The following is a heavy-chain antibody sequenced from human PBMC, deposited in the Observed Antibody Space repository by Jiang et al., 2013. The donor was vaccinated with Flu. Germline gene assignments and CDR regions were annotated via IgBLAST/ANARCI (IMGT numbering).Heavy chain of an antibody. CDR2: IPYTGSP. J-gene: IGHJ4*02. V-gene: IGHV4-31*01. CDR3: ARGRDGDSLFFDY. CDR1: GDSIRSGGYY. D-gene: IGHD2-21*02. Sequence: GPGLVKPSQALSLTCTVSGDSIRSGGYYWNWIRQPPGKGLEWIGYIPYTGSPYYNPSLRSLVTISVDTSKNQFSLKLSSVTAADTAVYYCARGRDGDSLFFDYWGQGILVTVSS.